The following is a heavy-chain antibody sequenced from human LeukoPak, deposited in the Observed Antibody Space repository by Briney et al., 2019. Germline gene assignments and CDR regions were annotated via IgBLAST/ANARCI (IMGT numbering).Heavy chain of an antibody. J-gene: IGHJ4*02. CDR3: ARSSITGDSSDY. V-gene: IGHV3-21*01. D-gene: IGHD1-14*01. Sequence: GGSLRLSCAASGFTFSSYSMTWVRQAPGKGLEWVSSISSSSSYIYYADSVKGRFTISRDNAKNSLYLQMNSLRAEDTAVYYCARSSITGDSSDYWGQGTLVTVSS. CDR1: GFTFSSYS. CDR2: ISSSSSYI.